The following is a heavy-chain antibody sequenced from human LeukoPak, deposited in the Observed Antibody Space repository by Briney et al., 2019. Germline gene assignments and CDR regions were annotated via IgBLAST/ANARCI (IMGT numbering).Heavy chain of an antibody. D-gene: IGHD5-12*01. CDR3: ARDQSRGYGFDY. V-gene: IGHV1-8*01. J-gene: IGHJ4*02. Sequence: ASVKVSCKASGYSFSNNDINWVRQTTGQGLEWMGWMSPNSGNTSYAQKFQGRITMTKNTSISTAYMELSSLRSEDTAVYYCARDQSRGYGFDYWGQGTLVTVSS. CDR1: GYSFSNND. CDR2: MSPNSGNT.